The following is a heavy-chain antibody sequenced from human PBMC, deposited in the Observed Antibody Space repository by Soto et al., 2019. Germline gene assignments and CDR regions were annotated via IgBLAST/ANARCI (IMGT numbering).Heavy chain of an antibody. Sequence: GGSLRLSCVAAGFTFRTYTMNWVRQAPGKGLEWVAGMCGVSRYTFYAESVKGRFTISRDNAKNSLYLQMNSLGVEDPAPYYSPRARASDAHASYYHAMDVWGQGTTVTISS. D-gene: IGHD2-2*01. CDR2: MCGVSRYT. CDR1: GFTFRTYT. CDR3: PRARASDAHASYYHAMDV. V-gene: IGHV3-21*01. J-gene: IGHJ6*02.